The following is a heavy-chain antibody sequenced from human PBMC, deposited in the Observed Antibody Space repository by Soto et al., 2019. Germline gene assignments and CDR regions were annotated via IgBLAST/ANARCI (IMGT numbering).Heavy chain of an antibody. CDR2: IYYSGST. CDR3: ARVRTEYAGLDY. V-gene: IGHV4-59*01. Sequence: SETLSLTCTVPGGSISSYYWSWIRQPPGKGLEWIGYIYYSGSTNYNPSLKSRVTISVDTSKNQFSLKLSSVTAADTAVYFCARVRTEYAGLDYWGQGTLVTVSS. J-gene: IGHJ4*02. D-gene: IGHD2-2*01. CDR1: GGSISSYY.